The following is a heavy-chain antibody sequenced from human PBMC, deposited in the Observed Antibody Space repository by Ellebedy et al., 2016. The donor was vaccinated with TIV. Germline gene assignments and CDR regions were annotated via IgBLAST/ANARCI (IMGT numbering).Heavy chain of an antibody. Sequence: AASVKVSCKASGYTFTSYGISWVRQPPGQGLEWMGWISAYNGNTNYAQKLQGRVTMTTDTSTSTAYMELRSLRSDDTAVYYWAVGVYYDSSGSNAFDIWGQGTMVTVSS. D-gene: IGHD3-22*01. CDR1: GYTFTSYG. CDR2: ISAYNGNT. CDR3: AVGVYYDSSGSNAFDI. J-gene: IGHJ3*02. V-gene: IGHV1-18*01.